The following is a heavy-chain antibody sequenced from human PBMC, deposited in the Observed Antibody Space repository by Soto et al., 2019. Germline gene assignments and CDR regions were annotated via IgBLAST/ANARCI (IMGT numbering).Heavy chain of an antibody. CDR2: INHSGST. CDR3: ARVGGVTSYFDY. CDR1: GGSFSGYY. V-gene: IGHV4-34*01. D-gene: IGHD3-16*01. Sequence: SETLSLTCAVYGGSFSGYYWSWIRQPPGKGLEWIGSINHSGSTNYNPSLKSRVTISVDTSKNQFSLKLSSVTAADTAVYYCARVGGVTSYFDYWGQGTLVTVSS. J-gene: IGHJ4*02.